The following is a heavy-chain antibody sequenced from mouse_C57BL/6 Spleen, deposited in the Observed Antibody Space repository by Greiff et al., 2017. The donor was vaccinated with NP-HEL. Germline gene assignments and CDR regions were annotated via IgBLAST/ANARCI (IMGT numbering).Heavy chain of an antibody. CDR1: GYAFSSSW. J-gene: IGHJ1*03. D-gene: IGHD1-1*01. V-gene: IGHV1-82*01. CDR2: IYSGDGDT. Sequence: VQLQQSGPELVKPGASVKISCKASGYAFSSSWMNWVKQRPGKGLEWIGRIYSGDGDTNYNGKFKGKATLTADKSSSTAYLQLSSLTSEDSAVYFCARFTTVVDWYFDVWGTGTTVTVSS. CDR3: ARFTTVVDWYFDV.